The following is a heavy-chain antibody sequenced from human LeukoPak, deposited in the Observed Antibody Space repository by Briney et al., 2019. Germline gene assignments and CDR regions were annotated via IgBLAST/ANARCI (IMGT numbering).Heavy chain of an antibody. CDR1: GYTFTSYA. J-gene: IGHJ6*02. CDR3: ASGIAAAGTYYYYYYGMDV. D-gene: IGHD6-13*01. CDR2: INAGNGNT. Sequence: PGASVKVSCKASGYTFTSYAMHWVRQAPGQRLEWMGWINAGNGNTKYSQKFQGRVTMTRNTSISTAYMELSSLRSEDTAVYYCASGIAAAGTYYYYYYGMDVWGQGTTVTVSS. V-gene: IGHV1-3*01.